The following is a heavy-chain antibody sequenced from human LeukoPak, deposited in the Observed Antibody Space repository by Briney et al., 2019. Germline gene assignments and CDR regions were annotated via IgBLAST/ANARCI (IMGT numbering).Heavy chain of an antibody. V-gene: IGHV3-9*01. D-gene: IGHD6-19*01. CDR3: AREGSGLYFDY. CDR2: ISWNSGSI. Sequence: GGSLRLSCAASGFTFDDYAMHWVRQAPGKGLEWVSGISWNSGSIGYADSVKGRFTISRDNAKNSLYLQMNSLRAEDTAVYYCAREGSGLYFDYWGQGTLVTVSS. CDR1: GFTFDDYA. J-gene: IGHJ4*02.